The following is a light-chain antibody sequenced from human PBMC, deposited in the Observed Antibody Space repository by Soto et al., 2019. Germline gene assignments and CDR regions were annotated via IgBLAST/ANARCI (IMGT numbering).Light chain of an antibody. V-gene: IGKV2-30*01. J-gene: IGKJ1*01. Sequence: DVVMTQSPLSLPVTLGQPASISCRSSQSLVYSDGNTYLNWFQQRPGQSPRRLIYNVSNRDSRVPGRFSGSGSGTDFTLKISRVEAEDVGVYYCMQGTHWLPWTFGQGTKVEIK. CDR3: MQGTHWLPWT. CDR2: NVS. CDR1: QSLVYSDGNTY.